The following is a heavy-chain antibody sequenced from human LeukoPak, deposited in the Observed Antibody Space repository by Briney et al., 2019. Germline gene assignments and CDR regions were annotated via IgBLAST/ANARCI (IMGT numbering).Heavy chain of an antibody. CDR3: ARGYYDSRVDY. J-gene: IGHJ4*02. Sequence: GGSLRLSCAASGFSFSDYYMNWIRQAPGKGLEWVSYISGSSTHTNYADSVKGRFTISRDNAKNSLYLQMNSLRAEDTAVYYCARGYYDSRVDYWGQGALVTVSS. CDR1: GFSFSDYY. D-gene: IGHD3-22*01. V-gene: IGHV3-11*05. CDR2: ISGSSTHT.